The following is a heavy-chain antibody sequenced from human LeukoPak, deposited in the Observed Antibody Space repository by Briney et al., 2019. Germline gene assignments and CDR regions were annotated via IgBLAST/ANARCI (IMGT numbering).Heavy chain of an antibody. CDR3: AKEYEVCCGDNCYSHFDY. D-gene: IGHD2-15*01. CDR2: ISYDGTNK. Sequence: GGSLRLSCAASGFTFSSYSMHWVRQAPGKGLEWVAAISYDGTNKNYADSVKGRFTISRDNSKNTLYLQMNSLRAENTAVYYCAKEYEVCCGDNCYSHFDYWGQGTLVTVSS. V-gene: IGHV3-30*18. CDR1: GFTFSSYS. J-gene: IGHJ4*02.